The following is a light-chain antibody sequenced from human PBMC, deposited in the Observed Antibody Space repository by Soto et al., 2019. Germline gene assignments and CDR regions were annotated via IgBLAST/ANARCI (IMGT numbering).Light chain of an antibody. CDR2: AAS. CDR3: QQCFSLPPT. J-gene: IGKJ1*01. Sequence: DIQMTQSPSSLSASVGDRVTITCRASQSIDNYLSWYQQIPGKAPKLLIYAASNLQRGVPSRFSGSGSGTEFTLTISNLQPDDFAVYYCQQCFSLPPTFGHGNKV. CDR1: QSIDNY. V-gene: IGKV1-39*01.